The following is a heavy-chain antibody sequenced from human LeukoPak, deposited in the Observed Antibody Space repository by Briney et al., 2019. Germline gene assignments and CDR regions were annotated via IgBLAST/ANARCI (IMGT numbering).Heavy chain of an antibody. Sequence: GASVNVSCKASGYTFTSYGISWVRQAPGQGLEWMGWISAYNGNTNYAQKLQGRVTMTTDTSTSTAYRELRSLRSDDTAMYYCARHGGMPTSPFDYWGQGTLVTVSS. CDR1: GYTFTSYG. CDR2: ISAYNGNT. CDR3: ARHGGMPTSPFDY. J-gene: IGHJ4*02. V-gene: IGHV1-18*01. D-gene: IGHD5-24*01.